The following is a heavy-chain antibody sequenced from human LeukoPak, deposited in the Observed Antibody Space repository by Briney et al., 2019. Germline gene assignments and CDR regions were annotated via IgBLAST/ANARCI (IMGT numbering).Heavy chain of an antibody. CDR3: TRDPDYGDPD. D-gene: IGHD2-21*01. V-gene: IGHV3-11*01. CDR1: GFIFSDHY. J-gene: IGHJ4*02. Sequence: GGSLRLSCTASGFIFSDHYMTWMRQAPGKGLEWISYITSSGRSTDYADSVKGRFIISRDNAMNSLFLQMSSLRVDGTAVYYCTRDPDYGDPDWGQGTLVTVSS. CDR2: ITSSGRST.